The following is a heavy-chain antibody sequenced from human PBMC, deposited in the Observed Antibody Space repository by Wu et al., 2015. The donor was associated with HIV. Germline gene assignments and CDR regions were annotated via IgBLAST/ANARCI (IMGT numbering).Heavy chain of an antibody. CDR2: INPSGGAT. Sequence: QVQLVQSGAEVKKPGASMKVSCKASGYTFNDYYIQWVRQAPGQGLEWMAWINPSGGATIYAEAFEGRVTVTTDTSMKTVYMELESLTSGDTAMYFCARDATPITTEFDYWGQGTLITVSS. CDR1: GYTFNDYY. V-gene: IGHV1-2*02. D-gene: IGHD4-11*01. CDR3: ARDATPITTEFDY. J-gene: IGHJ4*02.